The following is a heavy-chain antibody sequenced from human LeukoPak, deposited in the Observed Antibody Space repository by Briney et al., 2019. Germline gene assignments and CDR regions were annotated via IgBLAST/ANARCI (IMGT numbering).Heavy chain of an antibody. Sequence: SVKVSCKASGYTFTGYYMHWVRQAPGQGLEWMGGIIPIFGTANYAQKFQGRVTITADESTSTAYMELSSLRSEDTAVYYCARDLRHVYYYDSSGYRNLGYWGQGTLVTVSS. J-gene: IGHJ4*02. CDR1: GYTFTGYY. V-gene: IGHV1-69*13. CDR2: IIPIFGTA. CDR3: ARDLRHVYYYDSSGYRNLGY. D-gene: IGHD3-22*01.